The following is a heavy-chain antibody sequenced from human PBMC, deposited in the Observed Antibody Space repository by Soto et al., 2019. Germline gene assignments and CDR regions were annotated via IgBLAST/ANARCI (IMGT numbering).Heavy chain of an antibody. CDR1: CGSISSSSYY. J-gene: IGHJ6*02. Sequence: SETLSLTCTVSCGSISSSSYYWGWIRQPPGKGLEWIGSIYYSGSTYYNPSLKSRVTISVDTSKNQFSLKLSSVTAADTAVYYCARDLNCSGGSCYAHRYYYYGMDVWGQGTTVTVSS. CDR2: IYYSGST. V-gene: IGHV4-39*02. D-gene: IGHD2-15*01. CDR3: ARDLNCSGGSCYAHRYYYYGMDV.